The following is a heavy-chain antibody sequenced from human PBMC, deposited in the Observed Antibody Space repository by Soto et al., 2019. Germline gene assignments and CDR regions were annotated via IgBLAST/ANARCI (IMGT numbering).Heavy chain of an antibody. J-gene: IGHJ6*02. CDR2: ISSDGSNT. V-gene: IGHV3-30*18. CDR3: AKDQYSTYDYYGMDV. D-gene: IGHD4-4*01. Sequence: GGSLRLSCAASGFTISRYGMHWVRQAPGKGLDWVAVISSDGSNTYSADSVKGRFTISRDNSKNTLYLQMNSLRPEDTAVYYCAKDQYSTYDYYGMDVWGQGTTVTVSS. CDR1: GFTISRYG.